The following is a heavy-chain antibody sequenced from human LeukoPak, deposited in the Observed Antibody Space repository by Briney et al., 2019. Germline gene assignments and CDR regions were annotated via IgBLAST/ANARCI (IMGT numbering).Heavy chain of an antibody. CDR1: GFTFSSYW. CDR3: ARDAERIRATDGFDI. Sequence: GGSLRLSCAASGFTFSSYWMSWVRQAPGRGVAGVANIKQDGSEKYYVDSMKGRFTISRDNSKNTLYLQMNSLRDEDTAVYYCARDAERIRATDGFDIWGQGTMVTVSS. CDR2: IKQDGSEK. V-gene: IGHV3-7*01. J-gene: IGHJ3*02. D-gene: IGHD3-10*01.